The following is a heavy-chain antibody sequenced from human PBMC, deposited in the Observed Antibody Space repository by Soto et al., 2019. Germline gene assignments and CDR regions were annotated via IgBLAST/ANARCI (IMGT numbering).Heavy chain of an antibody. Sequence: PSETLSLTCSIYGASLGGFHWTWLRQAPGKGLEWIGELIHGGSTNYNPSLKGRVSFSLDTSKNQFSLHLMSVTAADTAVYYCARSTLGYYYVRQTWRDVGDSFDIWGRGTLGT. V-gene: IGHV4-34*12. CDR1: GASLGGFH. D-gene: IGHD3-16*01. CDR2: LIHGGST. CDR3: ARSTLGYYYVRQTWRDVGDSFDI. J-gene: IGHJ3*02.